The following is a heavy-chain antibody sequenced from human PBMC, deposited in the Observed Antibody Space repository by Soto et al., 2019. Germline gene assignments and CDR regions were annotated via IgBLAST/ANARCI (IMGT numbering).Heavy chain of an antibody. CDR1: GGSSSSGDYY. CDR2: IYYSGST. J-gene: IGHJ4*02. CDR3: ARGSHTINLLRYFDWLSSPYYFDY. Sequence: SETLSLTCTVSGGSSSSGDYYWSWIRQPPGKGLEWIGYIYYSGSTYYNPSLKSRVTISVDTSKNQFSLKLSSVTAADTAVYYCARGSHTINLLRYFDWLSSPYYFDYWGQGTLVTVSS. D-gene: IGHD3-9*01. V-gene: IGHV4-30-4*01.